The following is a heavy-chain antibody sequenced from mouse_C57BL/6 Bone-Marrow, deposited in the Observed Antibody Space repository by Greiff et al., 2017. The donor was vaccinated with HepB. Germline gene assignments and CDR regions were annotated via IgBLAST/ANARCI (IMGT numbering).Heavy chain of an antibody. CDR1: GFTFSSYA. J-gene: IGHJ4*01. CDR3: ARVGYGSSYGAMDY. CDR2: ISDGGSYT. Sequence: EVKVEESGGGLVKPGGSLKLSCAASGFTFSSYAMSWVRQTPEKRLEWVATISDGGSYTYYPDNVKGRFTISRDNAKNNLYLQMSHLKSEDTAMYYCARVGYGSSYGAMDYWGQGTSVTVSS. V-gene: IGHV5-4*03. D-gene: IGHD1-1*01.